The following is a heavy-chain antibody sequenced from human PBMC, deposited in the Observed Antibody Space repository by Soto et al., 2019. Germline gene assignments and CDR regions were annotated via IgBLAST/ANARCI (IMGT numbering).Heavy chain of an antibody. CDR3: ATGGGSYTTGWYNDY. J-gene: IGHJ4*02. D-gene: IGHD6-19*01. V-gene: IGHV4-4*08. CDR2: IWSSGST. Sequence: QVQLQESGPGLVKPSETMSLTCTVSGVSLSNSYCSWARQPPGKGLEWIGHIWSSGSTNYNPSLRGEVTPPVDTSKNRVPLRLSSVTATAPAVYSGATGGGSYTTGWYNDYWGQGTLVTVSS. CDR1: GVSLSNSY.